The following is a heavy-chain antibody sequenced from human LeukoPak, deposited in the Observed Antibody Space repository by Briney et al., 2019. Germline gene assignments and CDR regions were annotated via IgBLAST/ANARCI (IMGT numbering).Heavy chain of an antibody. J-gene: IGHJ3*02. CDR1: GYSFTSYW. CDR3: AKPQRFGEPRGAFDI. CDR2: IYPGDSDT. Sequence: GESLKISCKGSGYSFTSYWIGWVRQMPGKGLEWMGIIYPGDSDTRYSPSFQGQVTISADKSISTAYLQWSSLKTSDTAMYYCAKPQRFGEPRGAFDIWGQGTMVTVSS. D-gene: IGHD3-10*01. V-gene: IGHV5-51*01.